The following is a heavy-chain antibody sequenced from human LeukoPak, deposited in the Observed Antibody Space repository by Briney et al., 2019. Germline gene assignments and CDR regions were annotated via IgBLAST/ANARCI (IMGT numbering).Heavy chain of an antibody. D-gene: IGHD6-13*01. CDR1: GYTFTSYG. Sequence: ASVKVSFKASGYTFTSYGISWVRQAPGQGLEWMGWISAYNGNTNYAQKLQGRVTMTTDTSTSTAYMELRSLRSDDTAVYYCARRGSGSSWYENWFDPWGQGTLVTVSS. CDR3: ARRGSGSSWYENWFDP. CDR2: ISAYNGNT. V-gene: IGHV1-18*01. J-gene: IGHJ5*02.